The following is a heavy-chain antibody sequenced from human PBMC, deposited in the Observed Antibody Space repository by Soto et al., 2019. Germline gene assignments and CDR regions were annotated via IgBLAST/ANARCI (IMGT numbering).Heavy chain of an antibody. CDR2: INPNSGGT. V-gene: IGHV1-2*04. Sequence: QVQLVQSGAEVKKPGASVKVSCKASGYTFTGYYMHWVRQAPGQGLEWMGWINPNSGGTNYAQKFQGWVTMTRDTSISTAYMELSRLRSDDTAVYYCARDRGEWDPYYYGMDVWGQGTTVTVSS. CDR3: ARDRGEWDPYYYGMDV. CDR1: GYTFTGYY. J-gene: IGHJ6*02. D-gene: IGHD3-16*01.